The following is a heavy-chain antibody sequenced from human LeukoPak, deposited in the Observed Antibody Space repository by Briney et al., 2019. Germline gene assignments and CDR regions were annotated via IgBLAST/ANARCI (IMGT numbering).Heavy chain of an antibody. J-gene: IGHJ1*01. Sequence: SETLSLTCTVSGGSISSSSYYWGWIRQPPGKGLEWIGSIYYSGSTYYNPSLKSRVTISVDTSKNQFSLKLSSVTAADTAVYYCASILGMATNHFQHWGQGTLVTVSS. CDR3: ASILGMATNHFQH. CDR1: GGSISSSSYY. CDR2: IYYSGST. D-gene: IGHD5-24*01. V-gene: IGHV4-39*07.